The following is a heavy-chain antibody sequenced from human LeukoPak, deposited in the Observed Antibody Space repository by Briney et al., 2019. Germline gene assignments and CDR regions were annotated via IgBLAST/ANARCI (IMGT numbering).Heavy chain of an antibody. CDR1: GYTFSRFA. D-gene: IGHD3-3*01. V-gene: IGHV1-69*13. Sequence: ASVKVSCKASGYTFSRFAINWVRQAPGQGLEWMGGIIPIFGTANYAQKFQGRVTITADESTSTAYMELSSLRSEDTAVYYCARDLKELDFWSGTPDGYDAFDIWGQGTMVTVSS. CDR3: ARDLKELDFWSGTPDGYDAFDI. CDR2: IIPIFGTA. J-gene: IGHJ3*02.